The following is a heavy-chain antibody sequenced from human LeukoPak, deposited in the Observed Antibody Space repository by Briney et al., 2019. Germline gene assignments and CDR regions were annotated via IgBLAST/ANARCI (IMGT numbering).Heavy chain of an antibody. CDR2: ISSSSSTI. CDR1: GFTFGSYS. Sequence: GGSLRLSCAASGFTFGSYSMNWVRQAPGKGLKWVSYISSSSSTIYYADSVKGRFTISRDNAKNSLYLQMNSLRAEDTAVYYCARETTVTTDYWGQGTLVTVSS. J-gene: IGHJ4*02. D-gene: IGHD4-11*01. V-gene: IGHV3-48*04. CDR3: ARETTVTTDY.